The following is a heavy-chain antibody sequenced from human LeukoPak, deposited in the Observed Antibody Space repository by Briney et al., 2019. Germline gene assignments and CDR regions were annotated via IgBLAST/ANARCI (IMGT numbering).Heavy chain of an antibody. Sequence: ASVKVSCKASGGTFSSYAISWVRQAPGQGLEWMGGIIPIFGTANYAQKFQGRVTITTDESTSTAYMELSSLRSEDTAVYYCASTPYCSSTSCPFDYWGQGTLVTVSS. CDR2: IIPIFGTA. D-gene: IGHD2-2*01. CDR1: GGTFSSYA. J-gene: IGHJ4*02. V-gene: IGHV1-69*05. CDR3: ASTPYCSSTSCPFDY.